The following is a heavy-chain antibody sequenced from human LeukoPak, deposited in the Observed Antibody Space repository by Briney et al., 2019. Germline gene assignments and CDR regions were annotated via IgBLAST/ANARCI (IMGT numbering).Heavy chain of an antibody. J-gene: IGHJ6*02. Sequence: SVKVSCKASGGTFSSYAISWVRQAPGQGLEWMGGIIPIFGTANYAQKFQGRVTITADESTSTAYMELSSLRSEDTAVYYRARGPVPRYYYYGMDVWGQGTTVTVSS. CDR3: ARGPVPRYYYYGMDV. CDR1: GGTFSSYA. CDR2: IIPIFGTA. V-gene: IGHV1-69*13.